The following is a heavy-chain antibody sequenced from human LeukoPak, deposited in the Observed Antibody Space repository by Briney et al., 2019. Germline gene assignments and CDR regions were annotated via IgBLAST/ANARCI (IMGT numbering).Heavy chain of an antibody. CDR3: ARVDSSGYFDY. J-gene: IGHJ4*02. V-gene: IGHV4-59*01. CDR2: IYYSGST. D-gene: IGHD6-19*01. CDR1: GGSISSYY. Sequence: PSETLSLTCTVSGGSISSYYWSWIRQPPGKGLEWIGYIYYSGSTNYNPSLKSRVTISVDTSKNQFSLKLSSVTAADTALYYCARVDSSGYFDYWGQGTLVTVSS.